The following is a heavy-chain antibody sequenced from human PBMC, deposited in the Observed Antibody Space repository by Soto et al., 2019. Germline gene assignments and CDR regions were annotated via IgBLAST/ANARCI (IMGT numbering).Heavy chain of an antibody. Sequence: QVQLQESGPGLVKPSGTLSLTCAVSGGSISSSNWWSWVRQPPGKGLEWIGEIYHSGNTNYNPSLKSRVTMAVDKSRYLFSLKLSAVTAADTAVYYCARRWGEGRVDYWGQGTLVTVSS. CDR1: GGSISSSNW. V-gene: IGHV4-4*02. CDR2: IYHSGNT. CDR3: ARRWGEGRVDY. J-gene: IGHJ4*02. D-gene: IGHD3-10*01.